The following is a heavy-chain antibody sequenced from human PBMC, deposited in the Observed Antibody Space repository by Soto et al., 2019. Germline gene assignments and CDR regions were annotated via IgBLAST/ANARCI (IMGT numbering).Heavy chain of an antibody. CDR3: ARGYYYDSTGYYGSYFYY. V-gene: IGHV3-74*01. CDR2: INSDGSST. CDR1: GFTFRSYW. J-gene: IGHJ4*02. D-gene: IGHD3-22*01. Sequence: EVQLVESGGGLVQAGGSLRLSCAASGFTFRSYWMHWVRQAPGKGLVWVSRINSDGSSTSYADSVKGRFTISRDNAKNTPYLQLNSLRVEDTTVYYCARGYYYDSTGYYGSYFYYWGQGFLVTVSS.